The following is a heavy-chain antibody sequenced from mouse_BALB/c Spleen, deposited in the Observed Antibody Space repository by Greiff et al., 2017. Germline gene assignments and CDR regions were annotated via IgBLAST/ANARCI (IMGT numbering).Heavy chain of an antibody. J-gene: IGHJ4*01. Sequence: VQLKQSGAELVKPGASVKLSCTASGFNIKDTYMHWVKQRPEQGLEWIGRIDPANGNTKYDPKFQGKATITADTSSNTAYLQLSSLTSEDTAVYYCARGGGYDAMDYWGQGTSVTVSS. CDR3: ARGGGYDAMDY. CDR1: GFNIKDTY. V-gene: IGHV14-3*02. CDR2: IDPANGNT.